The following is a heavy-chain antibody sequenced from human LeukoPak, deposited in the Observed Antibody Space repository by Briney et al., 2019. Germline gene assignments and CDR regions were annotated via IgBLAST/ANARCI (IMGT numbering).Heavy chain of an antibody. Sequence: SQTLSLTCTVSGGSISSGDYYWSWIRQPPGKGLEWIGYIYYSGSTYYNPSLKSRVTISVDTSKNQFSLKLSSVTAADTAVYYCAGARIQLWLENYYGMDVWGQGTTVTVSS. CDR3: AGARIQLWLENYYGMDV. D-gene: IGHD5-18*01. V-gene: IGHV4-30-4*01. CDR2: IYYSGST. J-gene: IGHJ6*02. CDR1: GGSISSGDYY.